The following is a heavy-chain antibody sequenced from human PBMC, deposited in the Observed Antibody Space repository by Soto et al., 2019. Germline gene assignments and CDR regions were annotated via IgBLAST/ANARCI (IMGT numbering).Heavy chain of an antibody. J-gene: IGHJ4*02. Sequence: QLQLQESGPGLVKPSETLSLTCTVSGDAISTNSNYWGWIRQPPGKGREWIGIGTYSGTTYDNPPLNSRVTVSVDTSKNKFFLKLNYVNVADTAVYYCARRNYPYYFDSWGQGMLVTVS. CDR3: ARRNYPYYFDS. CDR2: GTYSGTT. V-gene: IGHV4-39*01. CDR1: GDAISTNSNY. D-gene: IGHD3-16*02.